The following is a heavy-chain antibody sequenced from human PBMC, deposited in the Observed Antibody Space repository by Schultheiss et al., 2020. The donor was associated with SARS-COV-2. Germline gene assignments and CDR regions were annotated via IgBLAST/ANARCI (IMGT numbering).Heavy chain of an antibody. CDR2: FYSRGSS. J-gene: IGHJ4*02. CDR1: GGSVSNGNYY. D-gene: IGHD1-26*01. CDR3: ARQSDGSEGGFDF. Sequence: SETLSLTCTVSGGSVSNGNYYWSWIRQPPGQGLEWIAYFYSRGSSNYNPSLKSRVSISADTSKNQFSLKLTSVTDADTAVYYCARQSDGSEGGFDFWGQGTLVTVSS. V-gene: IGHV4-61*01.